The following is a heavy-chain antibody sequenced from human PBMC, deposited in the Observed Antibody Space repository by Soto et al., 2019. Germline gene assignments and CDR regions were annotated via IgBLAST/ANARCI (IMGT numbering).Heavy chain of an antibody. D-gene: IGHD2-15*01. CDR3: ARVRYCSGGSCNSKPLDY. Sequence: QVQLVQSGTEVKKPGASVTVSCKTYGYTFTNYGISWVRQAPGQGPEGMGWISGYNGNTDYAQNLQGRVTMTTDTSTSTAYRELRSLRSDDTAVYYCARVRYCSGGSCNSKPLDYGGKGTLVTVSS. V-gene: IGHV1-18*01. CDR2: ISGYNGNT. CDR1: GYTFTNYG. J-gene: IGHJ4*02.